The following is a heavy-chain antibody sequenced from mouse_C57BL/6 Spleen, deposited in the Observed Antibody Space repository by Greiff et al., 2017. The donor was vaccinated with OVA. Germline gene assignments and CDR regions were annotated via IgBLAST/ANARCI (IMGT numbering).Heavy chain of an antibody. CDR3: ARHDNVDGSSYPGFAY. J-gene: IGHJ3*01. Sequence: QVQLQQSGAELVKPGASVKLSCKASGYTFTEYTIHWVKQRPGQGLEWIGWFYPGSGSIKYNEKFKDKATLTADKSSSTVYMELSSLTSDDSAVFFGARHDNVDGSSYPGFAYWGQGTLVTVSA. CDR2: FYPGSGSI. D-gene: IGHD1-1*01. V-gene: IGHV1-62-2*01. CDR1: GYTFTEYT.